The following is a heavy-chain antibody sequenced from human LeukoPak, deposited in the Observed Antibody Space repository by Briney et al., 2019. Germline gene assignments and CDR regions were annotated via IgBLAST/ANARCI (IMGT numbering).Heavy chain of an antibody. J-gene: IGHJ3*02. CDR2: ISAYNGNT. D-gene: IGHD6-13*01. CDR3: ARDGRAAPGIWLGVPDAFDI. CDR1: GYTFTSYG. V-gene: IGHV1-18*01. Sequence: APVKASCKASGYTFTSYGISGVRQAPGQGLEWMGWISAYNGNTHYAQKLQGRATMTTDTSTSTACMELRSLRSDETAVYYCARDGRAAPGIWLGVPDAFDIWGQGTMVTVSS.